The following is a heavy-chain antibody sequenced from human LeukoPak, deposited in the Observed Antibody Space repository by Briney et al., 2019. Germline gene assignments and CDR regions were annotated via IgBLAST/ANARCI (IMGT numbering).Heavy chain of an antibody. V-gene: IGHV3-23*01. D-gene: IGHD1-26*01. CDR1: GFTFRSFA. J-gene: IGHJ4*02. Sequence: GGSLRLSCATSGFTFRSFAMSWVRQAPGKGLEWVSTIDDGGSNKYYADSVKGRFTISRDNPKNTLYLQMNSLRADDTAIYYCAKSGIVGATFRMDYWGQGTLVTVSS. CDR2: IDDGGSNK. CDR3: AKSGIVGATFRMDY.